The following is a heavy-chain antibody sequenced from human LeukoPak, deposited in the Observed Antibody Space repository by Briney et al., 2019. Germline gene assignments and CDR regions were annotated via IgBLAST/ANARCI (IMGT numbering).Heavy chain of an antibody. CDR3: ARANVLLWFGELPFDY. Sequence: PSETLSLTCAVSGGSISSSNWWSWVRQPPGKGLEWIGEIYHSGSTNYNPSLKSRVTISVDKSKNQFSLKLSSVTAADTAVYYCARANVLLWFGELPFDYWGQGTLVTVSS. CDR2: IYHSGST. J-gene: IGHJ4*02. CDR1: GGSISSSNW. V-gene: IGHV4-4*02. D-gene: IGHD3-10*01.